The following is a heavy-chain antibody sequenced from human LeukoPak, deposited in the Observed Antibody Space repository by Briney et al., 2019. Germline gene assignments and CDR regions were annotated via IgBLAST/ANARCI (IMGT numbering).Heavy chain of an antibody. J-gene: IGHJ4*02. D-gene: IGHD3-10*01. CDR2: INHSGST. V-gene: IGHV4-34*01. CDR3: ARGLLWFQYYFDY. CDR1: GGSFSGYY. Sequence: SETLSLTCAVYGGSFSGYYWSWIRQHPGKGLEWIGEINHSGSTNYNPSLKSRVTISVDTSKNQFSLKLSSVTAADTAVYYCARGLLWFQYYFDYWGQGTLVTVSS.